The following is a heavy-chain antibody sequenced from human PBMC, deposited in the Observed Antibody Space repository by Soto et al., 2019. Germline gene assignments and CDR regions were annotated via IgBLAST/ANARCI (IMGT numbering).Heavy chain of an antibody. D-gene: IGHD6-6*01. V-gene: IGHV4-30-4*01. CDR1: GGSTRSDNY. Sequence: SETLCLTCTVPGGSTRSDNYCSWIRQPPGKGLAWIWLIYYSGNTDYNPSLKSRLSISRDTSKNQFSLKLSSVTAADTTVYFCAREGGESSDGLYYFDSWGQGSLVTVSS. J-gene: IGHJ4*02. CDR2: IYYSGNT. CDR3: AREGGESSDGLYYFDS.